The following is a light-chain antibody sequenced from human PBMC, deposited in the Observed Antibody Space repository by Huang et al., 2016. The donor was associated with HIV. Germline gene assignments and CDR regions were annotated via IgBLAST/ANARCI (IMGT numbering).Light chain of an antibody. CDR1: HNIINF. V-gene: IGKV1-39*01. CDR2: AAS. J-gene: IGKJ2*01. Sequence: DVELTQSPSSLSASVGDRITITCRASHNIINFLNWYQQIPGEDPRRLIYAASKLQSGVPSRFTGSGSGTDFALTISSLRPEDFVTYYCQQSHTLPHTFGQGTKLEI. CDR3: QQSHTLPHT.